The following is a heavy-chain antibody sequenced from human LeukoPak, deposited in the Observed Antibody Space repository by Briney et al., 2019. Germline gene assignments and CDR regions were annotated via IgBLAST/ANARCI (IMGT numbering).Heavy chain of an antibody. CDR1: GYSISSGYY. CDR2: IYHSGST. V-gene: IGHV4-38-2*02. CDR3: ARVWGLGYCSSTSCPGLAFDI. D-gene: IGHD2-2*01. Sequence: SETLSLTCTVSGYSISSGYYWGWIRQPPGKGLEWIGSIYHSGSTYYNPSLKSRVTISVDTSENQFSLKLSSVTAADTAVYYCARVWGLGYCSSTSCPGLAFDIWGQGTMVTVSS. J-gene: IGHJ3*02.